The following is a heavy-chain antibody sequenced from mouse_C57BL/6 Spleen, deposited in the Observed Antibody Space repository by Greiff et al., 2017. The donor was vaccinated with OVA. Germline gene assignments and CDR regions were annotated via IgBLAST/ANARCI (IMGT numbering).Heavy chain of an antibody. J-gene: IGHJ2*01. Sequence: EVKVVESGGGLVQPGGSLKLSCAASGFTFSDYYMYWVRQTPEKRLEWVAYISNGGGSTYYPDTVKGRFTISRDNAKNTLYLQMSRLKSEDTAMYYCARGGTGAFDYWGQGTTLTVSS. V-gene: IGHV5-12*01. CDR3: ARGGTGAFDY. D-gene: IGHD3-3*01. CDR1: GFTFSDYY. CDR2: ISNGGGST.